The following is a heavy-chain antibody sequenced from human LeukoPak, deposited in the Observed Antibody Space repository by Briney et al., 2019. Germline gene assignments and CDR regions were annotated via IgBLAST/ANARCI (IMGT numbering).Heavy chain of an antibody. Sequence: ASVKVSCKASGYTFTSHYMHWVRQAPEKGLEWMGIINPTGDSTDYAQKFQGRVTMTRDTSTSTDYMELSSLRSEDTAVYYCARGYSSSWSHQYYFDYWGQGTLVTVSS. V-gene: IGHV1-46*01. CDR2: INPTGDST. CDR3: ARGYSSSWSHQYYFDY. D-gene: IGHD6-13*01. J-gene: IGHJ4*02. CDR1: GYTFTSHY.